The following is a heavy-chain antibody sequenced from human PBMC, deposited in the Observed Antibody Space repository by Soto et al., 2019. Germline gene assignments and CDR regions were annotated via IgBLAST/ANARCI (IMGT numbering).Heavy chain of an antibody. J-gene: IGHJ4*02. CDR2: INHSGST. V-gene: IGHV4-34*01. CDR3: VRVGAVATNGGYFDY. D-gene: IGHD6-19*01. CDR1: GGSFSGYY. Sequence: SETLPITCAVYGGSFSGYYWSWIRQPPGKGLEWIGEINHSGSTNYNPSLRSRLTMSVDTSKNEFSLKVTSVTAADTAVYYCVRVGAVATNGGYFDYWGQGALVTVSS.